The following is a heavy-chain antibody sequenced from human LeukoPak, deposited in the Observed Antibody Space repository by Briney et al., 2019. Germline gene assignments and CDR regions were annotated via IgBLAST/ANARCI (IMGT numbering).Heavy chain of an antibody. V-gene: IGHV4-34*01. CDR2: INHSGST. CDR1: GGSVSGYY. J-gene: IGHJ4*02. CDR3: AVFEVAAAIDY. Sequence: SETLSLTCAVYGGSVSGYYWSWIRQPPGKGLEWIGEINHSGSTNYNPSLKSRVTISVDTSKNQFSLKLSSVTAADTAVYYCAVFEVAAAIDYWGQGTLVTVSS. D-gene: IGHD2-15*01.